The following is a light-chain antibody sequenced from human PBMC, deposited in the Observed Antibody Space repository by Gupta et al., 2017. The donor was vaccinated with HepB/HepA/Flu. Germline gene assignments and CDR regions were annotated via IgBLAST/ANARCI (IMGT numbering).Light chain of an antibody. V-gene: IGKV1-39*01. CDR1: QSISSY. Sequence: DIQMTPSPSSLSASVGDRVTITCRASQSISSYLNWYQQKPGKAPKLLIYAASSLQSGVPSRFIGSGSGTDFTLMIISLKAEDFVTDYCQKRYMTSPITFGRGTRLEMK. CDR3: QKRYMTSPIT. J-gene: IGKJ5*01. CDR2: AAS.